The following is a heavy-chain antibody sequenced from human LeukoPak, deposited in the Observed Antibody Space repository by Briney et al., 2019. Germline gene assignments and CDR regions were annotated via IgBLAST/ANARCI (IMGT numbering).Heavy chain of an antibody. D-gene: IGHD2-2*01. CDR3: ARDGGSAMPSDY. CDR2: IRQDGSDK. J-gene: IGHJ4*02. V-gene: IGHV3-7*01. Sequence: PGGSLRLSCAASGFTFSTYWMSWVRQAPGKGLEWVANIRQDGSDKYYVDSVKGRFTISRDNAKNSLYLQMNSLRAEDTAVYYCARDGGSAMPSDYWGQGTLVTVSS. CDR1: GFTFSTYW.